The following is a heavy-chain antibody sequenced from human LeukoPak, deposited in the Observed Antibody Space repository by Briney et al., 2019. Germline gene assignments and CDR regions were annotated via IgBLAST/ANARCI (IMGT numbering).Heavy chain of an antibody. CDR2: IKQDGSEK. D-gene: IGHD6-13*01. Sequence: GGSLRLSCAVSGFSVSSYWMTWVRQAPGKGLEWVANIKQDGSEKNYVDSVKGRFTISRDNAENSLFLQMNSLRVEDTAVYYCAREWQGGIAAAGTRIEGDYWGQGTLVAVSS. CDR1: GFSVSSYW. CDR3: AREWQGGIAAAGTRIEGDY. J-gene: IGHJ4*02. V-gene: IGHV3-7*01.